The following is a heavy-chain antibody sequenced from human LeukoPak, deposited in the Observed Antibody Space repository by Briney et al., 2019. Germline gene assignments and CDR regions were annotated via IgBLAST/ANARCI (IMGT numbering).Heavy chain of an antibody. D-gene: IGHD4-11*01. Sequence: GSSVKVSCKASGGTFSSYAISWVRQAPGQGLEWMGGIIPIFGTANYAQKFQGRVTITTDESTSTAYMELSSLRSEDTAVYYCARDKNYSNYHRRYFDLWGRGTLVTVSS. V-gene: IGHV1-69*05. CDR2: IIPIFGTA. J-gene: IGHJ2*01. CDR3: ARDKNYSNYHRRYFDL. CDR1: GGTFSSYA.